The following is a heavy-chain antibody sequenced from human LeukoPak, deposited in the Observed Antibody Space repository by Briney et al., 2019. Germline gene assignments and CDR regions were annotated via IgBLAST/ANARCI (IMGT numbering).Heavy chain of an antibody. CDR2: IKQDGSEK. V-gene: IGHV3-7*01. Sequence: GGSLRLSCAASGFTFSSYWMSWVRQAPGKGLEWVANIKQDGSEKYYVDSVKGRFTISRDNAKNSLYLQMNSLRAEDTAVYYCARELGYCSGGSCRYYYYYMDVWGKGTTVTVSS. D-gene: IGHD2-15*01. CDR1: GFTFSSYW. CDR3: ARELGYCSGGSCRYYYYYMDV. J-gene: IGHJ6*03.